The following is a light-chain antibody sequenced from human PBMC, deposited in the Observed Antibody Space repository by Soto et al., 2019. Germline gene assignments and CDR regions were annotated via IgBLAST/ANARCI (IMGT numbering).Light chain of an antibody. CDR3: SSYAASNIVV. Sequence: QSVLTQPPSASGSPGQSVTISCTGTSSDVGGYDYVSWYQQHPGKAPKLMIYDVSMRPSGVSDRFSGSKSGNTASLTVSGLQAEDEADYYCSSYAASNIVVFGGGTKLTVL. CDR1: SSDVGGYDY. CDR2: DVS. V-gene: IGLV2-8*01. J-gene: IGLJ2*01.